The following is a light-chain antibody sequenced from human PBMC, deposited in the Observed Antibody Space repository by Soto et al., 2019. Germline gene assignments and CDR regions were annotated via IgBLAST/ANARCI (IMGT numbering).Light chain of an antibody. CDR1: GSDVGGYNY. Sequence: QSALTQPPSASGSPGQSVTISCTGTGSDVGGYNYVSWYQHHPGKAPKLMIYEVSKRPSGIPDRFSGSKSGNTASLTVSGLQADDEADYYCSSYAGSKNFGVFGTGTKVTVL. J-gene: IGLJ1*01. CDR2: EVS. V-gene: IGLV2-8*01. CDR3: SSYAGSKNFGV.